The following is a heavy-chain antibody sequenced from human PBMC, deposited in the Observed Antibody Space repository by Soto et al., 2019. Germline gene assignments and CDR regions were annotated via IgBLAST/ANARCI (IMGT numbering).Heavy chain of an antibody. D-gene: IGHD2-2*02. CDR2: INPIKGDT. V-gene: IGHV1-18*01. CDR3: AGVKVPAAILGAFDL. CDR1: GYTFSTYG. Sequence: ASVKVSCKASGYTFSTYGITWVRQAPGQGLDWMGWINPIKGDTNSAAIFQDRVTMTTDTSTRTAYMELRSLKSDDTAVYYCAGVKVPAAILGAFDLWGQGTLVTVS. J-gene: IGHJ3*01.